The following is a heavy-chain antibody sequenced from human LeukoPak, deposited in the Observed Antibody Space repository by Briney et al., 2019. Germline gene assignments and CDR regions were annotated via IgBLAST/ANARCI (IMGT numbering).Heavy chain of an antibody. CDR2: ISSDGSYL. CDR1: GFTFSAYG. J-gene: IGHJ4*02. Sequence: GSLRLSCAVSGFTFSAYGMHWVRQAPGKGLEWVSGISSDGSYLAYADSGKGRFTVFRDSAQNTLYVQLNSLRPEDTGLYYCTRERRRDGYHYKDYWGQGTQVSVSS. D-gene: IGHD5-24*01. V-gene: IGHV3-30*04. CDR3: TRERRRDGYHYKDY.